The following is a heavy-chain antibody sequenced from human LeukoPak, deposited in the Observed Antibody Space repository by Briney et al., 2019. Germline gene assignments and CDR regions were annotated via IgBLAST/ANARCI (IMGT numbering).Heavy chain of an antibody. J-gene: IGHJ6*03. Sequence: SETLSLTCTVSGGSISSYYWSWIRQPAGKGLEWIGRIYTSGSTNYNPSLKSRVTMSVDTSKNQFSLKLSSVTAADTAVYYCASGFEYSSSSSHYYYMDVWGKGTTVTVSS. CDR2: IYTSGST. D-gene: IGHD6-6*01. CDR3: ASGFEYSSSSSHYYYMDV. CDR1: GGSISSYY. V-gene: IGHV4-4*07.